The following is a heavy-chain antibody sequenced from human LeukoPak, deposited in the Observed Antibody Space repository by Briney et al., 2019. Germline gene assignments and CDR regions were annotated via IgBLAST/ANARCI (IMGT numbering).Heavy chain of an antibody. J-gene: IGHJ4*02. CDR2: IYHSGST. V-gene: IGHV4-30-2*01. D-gene: IGHD3-22*01. Sequence: PSETLSLTCAVSGGSIGSGGYSWSWIRQPPGKGLEWIGYIYHSGSTYYNPSLKSRVTISVDRSKNQFSLKLSSVTAADTAVYYCASHYYDSSGYRDYWGQGTLVTVSS. CDR1: GGSIGSGGYS. CDR3: ASHYYDSSGYRDY.